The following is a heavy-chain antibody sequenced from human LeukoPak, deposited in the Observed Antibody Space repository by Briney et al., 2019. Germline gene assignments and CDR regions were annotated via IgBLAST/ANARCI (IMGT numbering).Heavy chain of an antibody. J-gene: IGHJ5*02. CDR2: IYYSGGS. D-gene: IGHD5-18*01. CDR1: GGSISSSDYY. Sequence: PSETLSLTCTVSGGSISSSDYYWGWVRQPPGKGLEWIGNIYYSGGSYSSPSLESRVTISSDTSKNQFSVKLTSVTAADTAVYYCVRGGYAYGPVGKLFDPWGQGVPVTVSS. CDR3: VRGGYAYGPVGKLFDP. V-gene: IGHV4-39*01.